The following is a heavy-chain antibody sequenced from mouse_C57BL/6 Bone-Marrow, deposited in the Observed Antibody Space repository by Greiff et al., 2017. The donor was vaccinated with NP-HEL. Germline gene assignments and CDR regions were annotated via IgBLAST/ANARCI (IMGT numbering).Heavy chain of an antibody. CDR3: ARNYYGSSHFDY. CDR1: GYTFTDYY. J-gene: IGHJ2*01. Sequence: EVQLQQSGPELVKPGASVKISCKASGYTFTDYYMNWVKQSHGKSLEWIGDINPNNGGTSYNQKFKGKATLTVYKSSSTAYMELRSLTSEDSAVYYCARNYYGSSHFDYWGQGTTLTVSS. V-gene: IGHV1-26*01. CDR2: INPNNGGT. D-gene: IGHD1-1*01.